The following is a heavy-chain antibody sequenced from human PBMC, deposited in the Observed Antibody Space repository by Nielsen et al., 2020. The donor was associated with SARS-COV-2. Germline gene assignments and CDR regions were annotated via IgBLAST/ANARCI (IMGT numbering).Heavy chain of an antibody. CDR1: EVTFRSHD. Sequence: GESLKISCAASEVTFRSHDMQWVRQAPGKGLECVARIWYDGSNKYYADSVKGRSTISRDNSKNTVYLQMNSLRGDDTAVYYCAREMYSSGWDWGQGTQVTVSS. V-gene: IGHV3-33*01. CDR2: IWYDGSNK. D-gene: IGHD6-19*01. J-gene: IGHJ4*02. CDR3: AREMYSSGWD.